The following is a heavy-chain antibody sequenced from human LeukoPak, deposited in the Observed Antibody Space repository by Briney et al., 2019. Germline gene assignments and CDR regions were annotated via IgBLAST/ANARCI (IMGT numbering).Heavy chain of an antibody. Sequence: ASVKVSCKASGYTFTTYGISWVRQAPGQGLEWMGWISTYNGNTNYAQKLQGRVTMTTDTSTSTAYMELRSLRSDDTAVYYCARDQITGTNYNYYYYYGMDVWGQGTTVTVSS. J-gene: IGHJ6*02. CDR1: GYTFTTYG. CDR2: ISTYNGNT. D-gene: IGHD1-7*01. V-gene: IGHV1-18*01. CDR3: ARDQITGTNYNYYYYYGMDV.